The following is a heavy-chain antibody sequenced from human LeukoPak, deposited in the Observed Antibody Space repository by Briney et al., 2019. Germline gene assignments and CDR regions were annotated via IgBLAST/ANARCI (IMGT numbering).Heavy chain of an antibody. CDR1: GGSLSTSGVG. V-gene: IGHV2-5*02. CDR3: AHRGPGGLYVLFDY. Sequence: SGPTLVNPTQTLTLTCTFSGGSLSTSGVGVGWIRQPPGKALEWLALIYWDDDKRYSPSLKITLTITKDTSKNHVVLTMTNMDPVDTATYYCAHRGPGGLYVLFDYWGQGTLVTVSS. CDR2: IYWDDDK. J-gene: IGHJ4*02. D-gene: IGHD2-2*02.